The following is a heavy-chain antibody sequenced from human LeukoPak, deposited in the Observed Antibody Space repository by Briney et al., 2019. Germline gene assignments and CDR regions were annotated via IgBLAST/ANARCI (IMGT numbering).Heavy chain of an antibody. J-gene: IGHJ5*02. CDR3: ARDSVSWLGFDP. CDR2: IYSNGNT. Sequence: PGGSLRLSCAASGFTFRNYYMSWIRQPAGKGLEWVGRIYSNGNTNYNPSLKSRVTISLDTSKNQFSLKLTSVTAADTAVYYCARDSVSWLGFDPWGQGTLVTVSS. CDR1: GFTFRNYY. D-gene: IGHD5-12*01. V-gene: IGHV4-4*07.